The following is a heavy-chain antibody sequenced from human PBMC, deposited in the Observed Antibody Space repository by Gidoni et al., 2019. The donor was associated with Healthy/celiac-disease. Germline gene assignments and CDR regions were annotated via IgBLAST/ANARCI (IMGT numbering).Heavy chain of an antibody. D-gene: IGHD1-1*01. V-gene: IGHV4-39*01. J-gene: IGHJ6*03. CDR2: ST. CDR3: ARRAYNWNDEGGIYYYYMDV. Sequence: STYYNPSLKSRVTISVDTSKNQFSLKLSSVTAADTAVYYCARRAYNWNDEGGIYYYYMDVWGKGTTVTVSS.